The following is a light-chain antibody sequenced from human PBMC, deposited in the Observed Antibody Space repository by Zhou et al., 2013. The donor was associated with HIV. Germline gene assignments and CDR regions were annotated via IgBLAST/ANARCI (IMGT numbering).Light chain of an antibody. V-gene: IGKV3-20*01. J-gene: IGKJ2*01. Sequence: EIVLTQSPGTLSLSPGERATLSCWASQSVASAHLAWYQQKPGQTPRLLIYGASSRATGIPDRFSGSGSGTDFTLTINRLEPEDFAVYYCQRYGSSPNTFGQGTKLEIK. CDR3: QRYGSSPNT. CDR1: QSVASAH. CDR2: GAS.